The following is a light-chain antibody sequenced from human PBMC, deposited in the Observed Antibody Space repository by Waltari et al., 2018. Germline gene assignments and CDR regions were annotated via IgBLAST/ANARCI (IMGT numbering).Light chain of an antibody. Sequence: DIQMTQFPSTLSASVGDRVTITCRVSQSVSSWLAWYQQKPGKAPKLLIYKASTLEGGVPSRFSGSGSGTEFTLTISSLQPDDFATYYCQQYNTYSTFGQGTKVDIK. CDR3: QQYNTYST. CDR2: KAS. J-gene: IGKJ1*01. CDR1: QSVSSW. V-gene: IGKV1-5*03.